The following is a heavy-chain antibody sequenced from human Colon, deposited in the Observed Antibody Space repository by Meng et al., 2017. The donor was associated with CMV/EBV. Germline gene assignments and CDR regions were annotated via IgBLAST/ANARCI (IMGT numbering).Heavy chain of an antibody. V-gene: IGHV1-2*02. D-gene: IGHD2-21*01. Sequence: VQLIQSRTEGKTPGASVKCSGKTSGYTFTAKHLHWVRHAPGQGLEWMGWIYPQNGGTYFAQKFQGRVTMTSDTSISTAYMELSSLTSDDTAIYYCIKEDWYFDFWGQGTLVTVSS. J-gene: IGHJ4*02. CDR1: GYTFTAKH. CDR2: IYPQNGGT. CDR3: IKEDWYFDF.